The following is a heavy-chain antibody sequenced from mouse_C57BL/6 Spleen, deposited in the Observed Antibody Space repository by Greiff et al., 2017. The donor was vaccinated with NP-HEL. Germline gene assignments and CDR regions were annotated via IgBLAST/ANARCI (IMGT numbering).Heavy chain of an antibody. CDR3: AREDPYAMDY. V-gene: IGHV1-54*01. CDR2: INPGSGGT. CDR1: GYAFTNYL. J-gene: IGHJ4*01. Sequence: QVQLQQSGAELVRPGTSVKVSCKASGYAFTNYLIEWVKQRPGQGLEWIGVINPGSGGTNYNEKFKGKATLTADKSSSTAYMQLNSLTSEDSAVYFCAREDPYAMDYWGQGTSVTVSS.